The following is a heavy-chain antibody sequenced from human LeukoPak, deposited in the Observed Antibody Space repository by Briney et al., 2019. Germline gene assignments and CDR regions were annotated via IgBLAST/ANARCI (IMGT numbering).Heavy chain of an antibody. J-gene: IGHJ4*02. CDR3: ARGGSYTMVKNY. CDR1: GGSISSSSYC. CDR2: MYSSGST. Sequence: SETLSLTCTVSGGSISSSSYCWGWIRQPPGKGLEWIGSMYSSGSTYYNPSLKSRVTISVDTSKNQFSLKLSSVTAADTAVYYCARGGSYTMVKNYWGRGTLVTVSS. D-gene: IGHD1-26*01. V-gene: IGHV4-39*07.